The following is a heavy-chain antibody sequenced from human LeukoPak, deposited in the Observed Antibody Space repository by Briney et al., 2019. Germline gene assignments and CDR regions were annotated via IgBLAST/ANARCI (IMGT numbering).Heavy chain of an antibody. CDR2: ISYDGSNK. J-gene: IGHJ3*02. V-gene: IGHV3-30*18. Sequence: GRSLRLSCAASGFTFSSYGMHWVRQAPGKGLEWVAVISYDGSNKYYADSVKGRFTISRDNSKNTLYLQMNSLRAEDTAVYYCAKDELRYSLPNDAFDIWGQGTMVTVSS. CDR1: GFTFSSYG. CDR3: AKDELRYSLPNDAFDI. D-gene: IGHD3-9*01.